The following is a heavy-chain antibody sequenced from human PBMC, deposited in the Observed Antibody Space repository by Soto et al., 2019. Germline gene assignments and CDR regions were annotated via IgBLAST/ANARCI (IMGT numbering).Heavy chain of an antibody. CDR3: ARDHDSSGWYDAFDI. D-gene: IGHD6-19*01. CDR2: ISSSSSTI. Sequence: SMGLSCAASGFTFSSYSMNWVRQAPGKGLEWVSYISSSSSTIYYADSVKGRFTISRDNTKNSLYLQMNSLRDEDTAVYYCARDHDSSGWYDAFDIWGQGTMVTVSS. V-gene: IGHV3-48*02. J-gene: IGHJ3*02. CDR1: GFTFSSYS.